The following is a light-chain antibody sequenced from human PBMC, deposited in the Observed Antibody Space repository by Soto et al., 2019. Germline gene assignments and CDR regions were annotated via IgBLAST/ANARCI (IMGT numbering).Light chain of an antibody. Sequence: EIVLTQSPATLSLSPGERATLSCRASQSVSSYLAWYQHKVGQAPRLLIYDASNRATGIPARFSGSGSGTDFTLTISSLEPEDFAVYYCQQGSNCPPLTFGGGTKVEIK. CDR1: QSVSSY. CDR2: DAS. CDR3: QQGSNCPPLT. V-gene: IGKV3-11*01. J-gene: IGKJ4*01.